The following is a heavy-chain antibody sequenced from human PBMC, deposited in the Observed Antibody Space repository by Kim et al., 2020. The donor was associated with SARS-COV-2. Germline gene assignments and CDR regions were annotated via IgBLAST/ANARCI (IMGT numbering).Heavy chain of an antibody. Sequence: GGSLRLSCAASGFTFSNAWMSWVRQATGKGLEWVGRIKSKTDGATTDYAAPVKGRFTISRDDSKNTRYLQMNSLKTEDTAVYYCTLVVAVQYWGQGTLVTVSS. V-gene: IGHV3-15*01. D-gene: IGHD2-15*01. CDR1: GFTFSNAW. CDR2: IKSKTDGATT. CDR3: TLVVAVQY. J-gene: IGHJ4*02.